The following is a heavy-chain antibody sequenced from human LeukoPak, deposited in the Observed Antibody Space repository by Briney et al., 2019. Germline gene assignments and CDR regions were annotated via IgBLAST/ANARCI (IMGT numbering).Heavy chain of an antibody. J-gene: IGHJ4*02. V-gene: IGHV4-4*09. CDR2: IYTSGST. Sequence: SETLSLTCSVSVGSVRSYYWSCIRQFAGKELQWIGYIYTSGSTEYNPSLKSRVTISVDRSRNLIFLNLRSVTAADAAVYYCAGGPAWAGTAFDFWGQGSRVTVSS. D-gene: IGHD6-19*01. CDR3: AGGPAWAGTAFDF. CDR1: VGSVRSYY.